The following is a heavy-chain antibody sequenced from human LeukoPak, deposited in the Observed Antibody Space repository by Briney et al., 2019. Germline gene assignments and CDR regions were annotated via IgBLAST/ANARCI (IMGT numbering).Heavy chain of an antibody. Sequence: PSETLSLTCAVSGGSISSGGYSWSWIRQPPGKGLEWIGYIYHSGSTYYNPSLKSRVTISVDRSKNQFSLKLSSVTAADTAVYYCARGPRFGSSWGQGTLVTVSS. D-gene: IGHD3-10*01. J-gene: IGHJ5*02. CDR3: ARGPRFGSS. V-gene: IGHV4-30-2*01. CDR2: IYHSGST. CDR1: GGSISSGGYS.